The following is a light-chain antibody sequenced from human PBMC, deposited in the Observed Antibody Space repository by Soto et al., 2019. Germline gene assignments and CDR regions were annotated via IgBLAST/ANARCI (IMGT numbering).Light chain of an antibody. CDR2: WAS. CDR3: QQYYSNPWT. V-gene: IGKV4-1*01. J-gene: IGKJ1*01. CDR1: QSVLYSSNNKNY. Sequence: DFVMTQSPESLPVSLGERATINCKSSQSVLYSSNNKNYLAWYQQKPGQPPRLLIYWASTRESGVPDRFSGSGSWTDFTLTISSLQAEDDAVYYCQQYYSNPWTFGQGTKVEIK.